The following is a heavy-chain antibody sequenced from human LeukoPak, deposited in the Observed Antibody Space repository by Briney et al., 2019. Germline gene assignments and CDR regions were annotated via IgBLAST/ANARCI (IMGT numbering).Heavy chain of an antibody. D-gene: IGHD6-19*01. V-gene: IGHV4-4*07. Sequence: SETLSLTRAVSGGSISIYYWSWIRQPAGKGLEWIGRIYRSGSTNYNTSLKSRVIMSVDTSKNQFSLKLSSVTVAGTAVYDCARNHSSGCFVYWGRRTGDSVSS. CDR2: IYRSGST. CDR3: ARNHSSGCFVY. J-gene: IGHJ4*02. CDR1: GGSISIYY.